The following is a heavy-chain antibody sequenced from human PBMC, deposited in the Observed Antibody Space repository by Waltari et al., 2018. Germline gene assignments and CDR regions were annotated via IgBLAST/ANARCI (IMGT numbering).Heavy chain of an antibody. V-gene: IGHV3-23*03. D-gene: IGHD6-19*01. Sequence: EVQLLESGGGLIEPGGSLRLSCVASGFSFSTYEMSWVRQAPGKGLEWVSVWDKLDNRHYGSPVKGRFTISRDNSRNTLYLELNNLRVEDTAKYFCVKGGWLDDWGQGTLVTVSS. CDR3: VKGGWLDD. CDR2: WDKLDNR. CDR1: GFSFSTYE. J-gene: IGHJ4*02.